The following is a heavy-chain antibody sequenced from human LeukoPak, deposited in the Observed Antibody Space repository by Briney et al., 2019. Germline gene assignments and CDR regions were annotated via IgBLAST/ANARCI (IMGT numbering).Heavy chain of an antibody. CDR1: GGSISSSSYY. J-gene: IGHJ4*02. V-gene: IGHV4-39*01. CDR3: ARAYYDFWSGYSRIDY. CDR2: IYYSGST. Sequence: SETLSLTCTVSGGSISSSSYYWGWIRQPPGKGLEWIGSIYYSGSTYYNPSLKSRVTISVDTSKNQFSPKLSSVTAADTAVYYCARAYYDFWSGYSRIDYWGQGTLVTVSS. D-gene: IGHD3-3*01.